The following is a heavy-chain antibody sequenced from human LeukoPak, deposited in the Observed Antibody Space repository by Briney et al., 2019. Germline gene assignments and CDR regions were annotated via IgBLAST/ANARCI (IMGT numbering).Heavy chain of an antibody. CDR3: ARSEQWLVYYFDY. CDR1: GFTFSSYS. CDR2: ISSSSSYI. Sequence: GGSLRLSCAASGFTFSSYSMNWVRQAPGKGLEWVSSISSSSSYIYYADSVKGRFTISRDNAKNSLYLQMNSLRAEDTAVYYCARSEQWLVYYFDYWGQGTLVTVSS. D-gene: IGHD6-19*01. J-gene: IGHJ4*02. V-gene: IGHV3-21*01.